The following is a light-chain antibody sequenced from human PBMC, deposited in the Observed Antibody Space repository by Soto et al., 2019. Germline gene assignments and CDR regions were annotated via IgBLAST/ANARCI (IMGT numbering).Light chain of an antibody. CDR2: DNN. Sequence: QSALTQPPSASGTPGQRVTITCSGSNSNIGSNTVNWYQQLPGTAPKLLVYDNNKRHSGVPGRFSDSKSGTSASLAISGLQSEDEADYYCASWDDRLNAVVFGGGTKLTVL. CDR3: ASWDDRLNAVV. J-gene: IGLJ2*01. V-gene: IGLV1-44*01. CDR1: NSNIGSNT.